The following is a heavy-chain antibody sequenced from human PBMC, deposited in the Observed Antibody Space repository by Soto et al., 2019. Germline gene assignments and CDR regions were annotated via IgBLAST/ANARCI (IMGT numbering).Heavy chain of an antibody. Sequence: ASVKVSCKASGYTFTSYYMHWVRQAPGQGLEWMGWINPNSGGTNYAQKFQGWVTMTRDTSISTAYMELSRLRSDDTAVYYCARGTRYFDWYDYWGQGTLVTVSS. CDR2: INPNSGGT. V-gene: IGHV1-2*04. CDR3: ARGTRYFDWYDY. CDR1: GYTFTSYY. J-gene: IGHJ4*02. D-gene: IGHD3-9*01.